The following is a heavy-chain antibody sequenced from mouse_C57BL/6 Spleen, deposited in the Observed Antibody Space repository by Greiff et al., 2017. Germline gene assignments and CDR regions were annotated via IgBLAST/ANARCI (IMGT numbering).Heavy chain of an antibody. J-gene: IGHJ2*01. V-gene: IGHV3-6*01. Sequence: ESGPGLVKPSQSLSLTCSVTGYSITSGYYWNWIRQFPGNKLEWMGYISYDGSNNYNPSLKNRISITRDTSKNQFFLKLNSVTTEDTATYYCARAITTVVPHFDYWGQGTTLTVSS. CDR2: ISYDGSN. D-gene: IGHD1-1*01. CDR1: GYSITSGYY. CDR3: ARAITTVVPHFDY.